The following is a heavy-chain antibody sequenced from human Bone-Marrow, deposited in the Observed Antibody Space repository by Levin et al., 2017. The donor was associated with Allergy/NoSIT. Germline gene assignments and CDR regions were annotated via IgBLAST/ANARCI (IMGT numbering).Heavy chain of an antibody. J-gene: IGHJ4*02. CDR1: GFTFNSYA. CDR2: ISNDGNYK. D-gene: IGHD4-11*01. CDR3: AKDRFSTDYYYFDY. V-gene: IGHV3-30*18. Sequence: GESLKISCAASGFTFNSYAMHWVRQAPGKGLEWVAGISNDGNYKYYADSVRGRFSIYRDNSKNALFLQMNSLRAEDTAVYFCAKDRFSTDYYYFDYWGQGTLVTVSS.